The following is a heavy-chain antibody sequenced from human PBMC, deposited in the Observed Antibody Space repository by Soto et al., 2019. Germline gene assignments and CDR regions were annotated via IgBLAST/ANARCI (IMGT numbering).Heavy chain of an antibody. V-gene: IGHV6-1*01. CDR3: ARTYCSGGSCYFWAGSSFDY. CDR1: GDSVSSNSAA. J-gene: IGHJ4*02. D-gene: IGHD2-15*01. Sequence: QSQTLSLTCAISGDSVSSNSAAWNWIRQSPSRGLEWLGRTYYRSKWYNDYAVSVKSRITINPDTSKNQFSLQLNSVTPEDTAVYYCARTYCSGGSCYFWAGSSFDYWGQGTLVTVSS. CDR2: TYYRSKWYN.